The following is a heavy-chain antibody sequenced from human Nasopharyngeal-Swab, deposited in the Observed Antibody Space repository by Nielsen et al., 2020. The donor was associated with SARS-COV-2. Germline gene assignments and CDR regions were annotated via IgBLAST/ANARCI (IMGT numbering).Heavy chain of an antibody. Sequence: GGPLRPSFPPSGFTSRHLTMPWVPPAPGQGLDRVSSISTSSRYIYYADSLKGRLTISRDNAKDSLYLQMNSLSAEDTAVYYCARGRYCSGTTCSFDYWGQGTLVTVSS. CDR3: ARGRYCSGTTCSFDY. CDR2: ISTSSRYI. CDR1: GFTSRHLT. J-gene: IGHJ4*02. V-gene: IGHV3-21*01. D-gene: IGHD2-2*01.